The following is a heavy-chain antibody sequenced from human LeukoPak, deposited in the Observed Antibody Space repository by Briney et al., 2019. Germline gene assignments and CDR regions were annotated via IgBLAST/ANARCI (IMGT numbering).Heavy chain of an antibody. J-gene: IGHJ5*02. CDR3: PRDQCSSTSCYYRWFDP. CDR1: VYTFTSYG. D-gene: IGHD2-2*01. Sequence: ASVKVSCKASVYTFTSYGISWVRQAPGQGLDWMGWISAYNGNTNYAQKLQGRVTMTTDTSTSTAYMELRSLRSDDTAVYYCPRDQCSSTSCYYRWFDPWGQGTLVTVSS. V-gene: IGHV1-18*01. CDR2: ISAYNGNT.